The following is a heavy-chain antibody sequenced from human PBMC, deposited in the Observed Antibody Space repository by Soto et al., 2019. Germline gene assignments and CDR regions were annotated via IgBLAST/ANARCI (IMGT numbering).Heavy chain of an antibody. D-gene: IGHD5-12*01. Sequence: GGSLRLSCAASGFTFSNYNMVWVRQAPGKGLEWVPSISGSGSDIYYADSLKGRVSISRDNAKNTAYLQMDSLRADDTAVYFCAREPDGYDYSGLDVWGQGTTVTVSS. V-gene: IGHV3-21*06. CDR2: ISGSGSDI. CDR3: AREPDGYDYSGLDV. CDR1: GFTFSNYN. J-gene: IGHJ6*02.